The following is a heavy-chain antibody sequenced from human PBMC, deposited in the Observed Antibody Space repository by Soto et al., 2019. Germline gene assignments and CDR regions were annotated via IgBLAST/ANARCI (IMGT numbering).Heavy chain of an antibody. CDR2: ISAYNGNT. CDR1: GYTFTSYG. V-gene: IGHV1-18*01. CDR3: XXXXXXXDY. J-gene: IGHJ4*02. Sequence: QVQLVQSGTEVKKPGASVKVSCKASGYTFTSYGISWVRQAPGQGLEWMGWISAYNGNTHYAQKLQGRVTMTTDTXXXXXXXXXXXXXXXXXXXXXXXXXXXXXDYWGQGTLVTVSS.